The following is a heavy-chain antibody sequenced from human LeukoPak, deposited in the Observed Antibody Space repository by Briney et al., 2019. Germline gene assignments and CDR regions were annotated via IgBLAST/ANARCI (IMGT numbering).Heavy chain of an antibody. CDR1: GFTFDDCT. D-gene: IGHD3-10*01. Sequence: GGSLRLSCAASGFTFDDCTMHWVRQAPGKGLEWVSGISWNSNSIGYVDSVKGRFTISRDNAKNSLYLQMNSLRPEDTAFYYCAGSSGSYPYHFHYWGQGTLVTVSS. J-gene: IGHJ4*02. CDR3: AGSSGSYPYHFHY. V-gene: IGHV3-9*01. CDR2: ISWNSNSI.